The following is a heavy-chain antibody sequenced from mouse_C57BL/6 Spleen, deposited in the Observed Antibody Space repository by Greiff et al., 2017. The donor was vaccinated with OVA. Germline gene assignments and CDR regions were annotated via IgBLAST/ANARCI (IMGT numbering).Heavy chain of an antibody. V-gene: IGHV3-1*01. CDR1: GYSITSGYD. CDR3: ARRLGRGYFDY. J-gene: IGHJ2*01. D-gene: IGHD4-1*01. Sequence: EVQRVESGPGMVKPSQSLSLTCTVTGYSITSGYDWHWIRHFPGNKLEWMGYISYSGSTNYNPSLKSRISITHDTSKNHFFLKLNSVTTEDTATYYCARRLGRGYFDYWGQGTTLTVSS. CDR2: ISYSGST.